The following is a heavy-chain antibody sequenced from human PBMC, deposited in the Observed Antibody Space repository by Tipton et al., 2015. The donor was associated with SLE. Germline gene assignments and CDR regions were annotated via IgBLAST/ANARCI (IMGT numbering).Heavy chain of an antibody. CDR2: INHSGST. J-gene: IGHJ6*02. CDR3: ARSILEVVAATDYYGMDV. CDR1: GGSFSGYH. V-gene: IGHV4-34*01. D-gene: IGHD2-15*01. Sequence: TLSLTCAVYGGSFSGYHWSWIRQPPGKGLEWIGEINHSGSTNYNPSLKSRVTISVDTSKNQFSLKLSSVTAADAAVYYCARSILEVVAATDYYGMDVWGQGTTVTVSS.